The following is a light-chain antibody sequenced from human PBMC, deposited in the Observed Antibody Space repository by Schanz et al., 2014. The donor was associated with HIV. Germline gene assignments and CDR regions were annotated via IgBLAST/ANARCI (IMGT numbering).Light chain of an antibody. CDR2: EAS. Sequence: DIRMTQSPSTLSASVGDRVTITCRASQSISSGLAWYQQKPGKAPNLLIYEASTLETGVPSRFSGSGFGTEFTLVISSLQPEDFATYYCQQYNARSYTFGQGTKLEIE. CDR3: QQYNARSYT. CDR1: QSISSG. V-gene: IGKV1-5*03. J-gene: IGKJ2*01.